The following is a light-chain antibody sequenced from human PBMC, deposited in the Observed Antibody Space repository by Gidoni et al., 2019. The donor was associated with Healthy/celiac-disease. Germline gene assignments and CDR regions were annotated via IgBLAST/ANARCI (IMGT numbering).Light chain of an antibody. CDR3: QQSYSTPPVP. J-gene: IGKJ4*01. V-gene: IGKV1-39*01. Sequence: DIKMTQSQSSLSASVGDRVTITCRASQSISSYLNWYQQKPGKAPKLLIYAASSLQSGVPSRFSGSGSGTDFTLTISSLQPEDFATYYCQQSYSTPPVPFXGXTKVEIK. CDR1: QSISSY. CDR2: AAS.